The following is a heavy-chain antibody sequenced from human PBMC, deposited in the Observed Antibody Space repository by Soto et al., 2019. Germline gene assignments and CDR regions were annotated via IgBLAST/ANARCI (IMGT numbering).Heavy chain of an antibody. D-gene: IGHD5-18*01. J-gene: IGHJ4*02. CDR1: GYTFTDYA. CDR3: ARDTGYTFGSLNY. V-gene: IGHV1-3*01. CDR2: TNAGVGNT. Sequence: HVELVQSGADVKKPGASVTISCKASGYTFTDYALHWVRQAPGQKLQLMGWTNAGVGNTLYSQKFHGMITITRDISASTAYMELNSLKSEDTAIYYCARDTGYTFGSLNYWGPGTLVTVSS.